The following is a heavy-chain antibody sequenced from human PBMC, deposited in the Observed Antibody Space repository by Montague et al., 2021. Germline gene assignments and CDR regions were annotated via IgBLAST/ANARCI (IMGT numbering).Heavy chain of an antibody. J-gene: IGHJ4*02. CDR2: IKQDGSEK. CDR1: EFTFSSYW. D-gene: IGHD2-15*01. Sequence: SLSLSWAASEFTFSSYWMTWVRQAPGKGLEWVANIKQDGSEKYYADSVKGRFTISRDNAKNSLYLQMNSLRAEDTAVYYCARDYWVSDYWGQGTLVTVSS. V-gene: IGHV3-7*01. CDR3: ARDYWVSDY.